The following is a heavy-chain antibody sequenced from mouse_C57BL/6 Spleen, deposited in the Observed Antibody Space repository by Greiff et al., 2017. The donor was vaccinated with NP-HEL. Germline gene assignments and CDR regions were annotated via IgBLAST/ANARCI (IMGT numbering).Heavy chain of an antibody. CDR3: ARSWDYDEGYYYAMDY. CDR1: GYTFTSYW. CDR2: IHPNSGST. V-gene: IGHV1-64*01. D-gene: IGHD2-4*01. Sequence: VQLQQSGAELVKPGASVKLSCKASGYTFTSYWMHWVKQRPGQGLEWIGMIHPNSGSTNYNEKFKSKATLTVDKSSSTAYMQLSSLTSEDSAVYYCARSWDYDEGYYYAMDYWGQGTSVTVSS. J-gene: IGHJ4*01.